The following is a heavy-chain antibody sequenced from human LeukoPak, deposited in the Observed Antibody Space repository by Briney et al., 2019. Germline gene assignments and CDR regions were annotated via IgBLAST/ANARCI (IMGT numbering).Heavy chain of an antibody. V-gene: IGHV4-59*11. CDR1: GASISSHY. Sequence: SETLSLTCTVSGASISSHYWSWIRQPPGKGLEWIGYIYYSRSTNYNPSLKSRVTISVDTSKNQFSLKLNSVTTADTAVYYCARAERTRGDYWGQGTLVTVSS. CDR2: IYYSRST. D-gene: IGHD3-10*01. J-gene: IGHJ4*02. CDR3: ARAERTRGDY.